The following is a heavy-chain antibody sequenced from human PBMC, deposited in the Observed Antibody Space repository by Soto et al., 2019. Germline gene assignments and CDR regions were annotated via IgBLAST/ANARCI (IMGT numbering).Heavy chain of an antibody. J-gene: IGHJ3*02. Sequence: GGSLRLSCAASGFTFSNAWMNWVRQAPGKGLEWVGRIRSKTYGGTTEYAAPVKGRFTISRDDSKSIAYLQMNSLKTEDTAVYYCTREGSRNYDFWSGYPPLPFDIWGQGTMVTVSS. D-gene: IGHD3-3*01. CDR3: TREGSRNYDFWSGYPPLPFDI. CDR1: GFTFSNAW. CDR2: IRSKTYGGTT. V-gene: IGHV3-15*07.